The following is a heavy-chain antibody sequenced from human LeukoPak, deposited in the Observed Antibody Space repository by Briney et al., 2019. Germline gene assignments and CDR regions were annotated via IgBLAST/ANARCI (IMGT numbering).Heavy chain of an antibody. CDR1: GFTFSSYA. J-gene: IGHJ4*02. CDR2: ISSSSSTI. Sequence: GGSLRLSCAASGFTFSSYAMSWVRQAPGKGLEWVSYISSSSSTIYYADSVKGRFTISRDNAKNSLYLQTNSLRAEDTAVYYCARDEVTMVRGVYDYWGQGTLVTVSS. V-gene: IGHV3-48*04. D-gene: IGHD3-10*01. CDR3: ARDEVTMVRGVYDY.